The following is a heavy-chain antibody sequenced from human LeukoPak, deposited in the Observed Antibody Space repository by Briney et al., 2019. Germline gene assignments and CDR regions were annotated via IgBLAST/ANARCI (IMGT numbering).Heavy chain of an antibody. Sequence: GGSLRLSCAASGFTFISYEMNWVRQAPGKGLEGVSYVSGSGSSVLYADSVKGRFTISRDNAKNSLWLQMYSLRDEDTAVYYCARDGALEGDAFDIWGQGTMVTVSS. J-gene: IGHJ3*02. CDR1: GFTFISYE. D-gene: IGHD1-1*01. CDR3: ARDGALEGDAFDI. CDR2: VSGSGSSV. V-gene: IGHV3-48*03.